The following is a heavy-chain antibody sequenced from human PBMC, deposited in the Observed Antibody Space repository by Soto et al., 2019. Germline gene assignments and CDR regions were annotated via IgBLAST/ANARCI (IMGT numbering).Heavy chain of an antibody. CDR1: GGSISSYY. D-gene: IGHD5-18*01. J-gene: IGHJ6*02. V-gene: IGHV4-59*06. CDR2: IYYSGST. Sequence: SETLSLTCTVSGGSISSYYWSWIRQHPGKGLEWIGYIYYSGSTYYNPSLKSRVTISVDTSKNQFSLKLSSVTAADTAVYYCAIGYSFSNYGMDVWGQGTTVTV. CDR3: AIGYSFSNYGMDV.